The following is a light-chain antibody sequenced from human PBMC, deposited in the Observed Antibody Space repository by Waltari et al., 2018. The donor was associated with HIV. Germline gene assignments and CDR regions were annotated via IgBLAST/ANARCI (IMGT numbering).Light chain of an antibody. CDR2: DDS. J-gene: IGLJ2*01. CDR3: QLWDSRGNHVV. V-gene: IGLV3-21*02. Sequence: SFVLTQSPSMSVAPGETARIACGGNNIGGESVHWYQQKPGQAPVLVLHDDSDRPSGIPERSSGSNSKNTATLTISRVEAGDEADYYCQLWDSRGNHVVFGGGTKLTVL. CDR1: NIGGES.